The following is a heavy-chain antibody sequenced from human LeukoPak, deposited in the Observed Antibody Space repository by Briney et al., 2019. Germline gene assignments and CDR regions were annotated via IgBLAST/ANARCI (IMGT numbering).Heavy chain of an antibody. Sequence: SETLSLTCTVSGGSISSSSYYWGWIRQPPGKGLEWIGSIYYGRTTYYNPSLNNRVSISVVTSKNQFSLQLNSMSAADTAVYYCVRHDGRGGATMGALDSWGQGSLVTVSS. D-gene: IGHD4/OR15-4a*01. V-gene: IGHV4-39*01. CDR1: GGSISSSSYY. CDR2: IYYGRTT. CDR3: VRHDGRGGATMGALDS. J-gene: IGHJ4*02.